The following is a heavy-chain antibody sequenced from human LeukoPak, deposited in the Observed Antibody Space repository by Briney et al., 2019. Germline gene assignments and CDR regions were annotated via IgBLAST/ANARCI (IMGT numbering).Heavy chain of an antibody. V-gene: IGHV3-30-3*01. J-gene: IGHJ4*02. Sequence: GSLRLSCAASGFTFSSYAMHWVRQAPGKGLEWVAVISYDGSNKYYADSVKGRFTISRDNSKNTLYLQMNSLRAEDTAVYYCARDGDSSDEYYFDYWGQGTLVTVSS. D-gene: IGHD3-22*01. CDR3: ARDGDSSDEYYFDY. CDR1: GFTFSSYA. CDR2: ISYDGSNK.